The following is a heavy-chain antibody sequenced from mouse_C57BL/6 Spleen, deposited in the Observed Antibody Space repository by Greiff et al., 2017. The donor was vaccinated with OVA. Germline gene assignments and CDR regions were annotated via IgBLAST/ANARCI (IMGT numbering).Heavy chain of an antibody. CDR3: ARYWGYYGSSPYAMDY. D-gene: IGHD1-1*01. CDR1: GYTFTSYW. J-gene: IGHJ4*01. V-gene: IGHV1-55*01. Sequence: VKLQQPGAELVKPGASVKMSCKASGYTFTSYWITWVKQRPGQGLEWIGDIYPGSGSTNYNEKFKSKATLTVDTSSSTAYMQLSSLTSEDSAVYYCARYWGYYGSSPYAMDYWGQGTSVTVSS. CDR2: IYPGSGST.